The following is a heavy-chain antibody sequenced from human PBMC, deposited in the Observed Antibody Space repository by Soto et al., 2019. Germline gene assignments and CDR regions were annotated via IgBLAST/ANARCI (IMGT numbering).Heavy chain of an antibody. J-gene: IGHJ4*02. CDR1: GYTLTELS. Sequence: ASVKVSCKVSGYTLTELSMHWVRQAPGKGLEWMGGFDPEDGETIYAQKFQGRVTMTEDTSTDTAYMELSSLRSEDTAVYYCARDVAEFTGFAYWGQGTLVTVSS. CDR3: ARDVAEFTGFAY. CDR2: FDPEDGET. V-gene: IGHV1-24*01. D-gene: IGHD3-10*02.